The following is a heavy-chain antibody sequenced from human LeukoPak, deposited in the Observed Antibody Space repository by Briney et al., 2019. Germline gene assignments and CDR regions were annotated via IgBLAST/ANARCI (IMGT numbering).Heavy chain of an antibody. CDR2: IYYSGST. J-gene: IGHJ4*02. CDR3: ARRSAVAAYFDY. V-gene: IGHV4-28*01. D-gene: IGHD6-19*01. CDR1: GFSISSSNW. Sequence: PSETLSCTGAGSGFSISSSNWWGWIRQPPGKGLEWIGHIYYSGSTYYSPSLKSRVTMSVDTSKNQFALKLSSVTAVDTAVYYCARRSAVAAYFDYWGQGTLVTVSS.